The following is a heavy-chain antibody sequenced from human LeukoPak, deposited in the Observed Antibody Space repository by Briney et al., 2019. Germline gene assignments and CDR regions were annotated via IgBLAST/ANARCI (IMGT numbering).Heavy chain of an antibody. J-gene: IGHJ4*02. Sequence: SETLSLTCTVSGGSISSYYWSWIRQPPGKGLEWIGYIYYSGSTNYNPSLKSRVTISVDTSKNQFSLKLSSVTAADTAVYYCARQTYYDFWSGYYLDYWGQGTLVTVSS. V-gene: IGHV4-59*08. D-gene: IGHD3-3*01. CDR2: IYYSGST. CDR3: ARQTYYDFWSGYYLDY. CDR1: GGSISSYY.